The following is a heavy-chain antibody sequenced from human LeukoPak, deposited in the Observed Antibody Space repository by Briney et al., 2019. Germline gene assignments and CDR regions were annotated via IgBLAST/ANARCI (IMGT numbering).Heavy chain of an antibody. CDR1: GYTFTGYY. CDR2: INPNSGGT. D-gene: IGHD3-22*01. J-gene: IGHJ3*02. V-gene: IGHV1-2*02. CDR3: WVVITHDAFDI. Sequence: ASVKVSCKASGYTFTGYYMHWVRHAPGQGLEWMGWINPNSGGTNYAQKFQGRVTMTRDTSISTAYMELSRLRSDDTAVYYCWVVITHDAFDIWGQGTMVTVSS.